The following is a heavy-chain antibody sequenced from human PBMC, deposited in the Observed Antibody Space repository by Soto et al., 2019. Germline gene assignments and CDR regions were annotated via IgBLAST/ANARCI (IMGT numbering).Heavy chain of an antibody. J-gene: IGHJ4*01. CDR1: GYTFTSYY. D-gene: IGHD2-2*01. CDR2: INPSGGST. Sequence: ASLKVSCKASGYTFTSYYMHWVRQAPGQGLEWMGIINPSGGSTSYAQKFQGRVTMTRDTSTSTVYMELSSLRSEDTAVYYCNTDSYINMPIVRFDHWGHGTLVTVSS. CDR3: NTDSYINMPIVRFDH. V-gene: IGHV1-46*03.